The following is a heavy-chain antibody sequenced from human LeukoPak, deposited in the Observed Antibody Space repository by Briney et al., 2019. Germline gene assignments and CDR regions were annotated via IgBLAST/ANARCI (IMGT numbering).Heavy chain of an antibody. CDR2: IYYSGST. CDR1: GGSISSYY. V-gene: IGHV4-59*01. CDR3: ARGGSRITMVRGVDNWSDP. J-gene: IGHJ5*02. D-gene: IGHD3-10*01. Sequence: SETLSLTCTVSGGSISSYYWSWIRQPPGKGLEWIGYIYYSGSTNYNPSLKSRVTISVDTSKNQFSLKLSSVTAADTAVYYCARGGSRITMVRGVDNWSDPWGQGTLVTVSS.